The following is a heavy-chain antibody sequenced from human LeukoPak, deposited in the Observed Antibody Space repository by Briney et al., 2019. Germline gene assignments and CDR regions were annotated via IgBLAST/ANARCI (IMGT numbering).Heavy chain of an antibody. J-gene: IGHJ3*02. CDR3: ARDTPHYYVDDAFEI. D-gene: IGHD3-10*02. CDR1: GYTFTGYY. Sequence: ASVKVSCKASGYTFTGYYMHWVRQALGQGLEWMGWINPNSGGTNYAQKFQGRVTMTRDTSISTAYMELSRLRSDDTAVYYCARDTPHYYVDDAFEILGQGTMVSVS. CDR2: INPNSGGT. V-gene: IGHV1-2*02.